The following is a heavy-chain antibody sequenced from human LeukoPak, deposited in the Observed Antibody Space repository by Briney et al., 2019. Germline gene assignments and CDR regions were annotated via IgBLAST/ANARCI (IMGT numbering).Heavy chain of an antibody. CDR3: ARGQSQYYYVMDV. D-gene: IGHD6-19*01. CDR1: GFTFSSYG. V-gene: IGHV3-33*01. CDR2: IWYDGSNK. J-gene: IGHJ6*02. Sequence: SGGSLRLSCAASGFTFSSYGMHWVRQAPGKGLEWVAVIWYDGSNKYYADSVKGRFTISRDNSKSTLYLQMNSLRAEDTAVYYCARGQSQYYYVMDVWGQGTTVTGSS.